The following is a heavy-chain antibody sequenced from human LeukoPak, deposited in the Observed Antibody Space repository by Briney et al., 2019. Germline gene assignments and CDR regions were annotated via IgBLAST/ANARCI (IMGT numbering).Heavy chain of an antibody. D-gene: IGHD3-10*01. Sequence: PSETLSLTCSVSDVSTTGYYWSWIPQTPRKGLEWSADVYLPGRTLYNPSLESRVTISVDTSKTQFSLTVTSVTAADTAVYYCARHMSVSYYAFDHWGRGTTVTVSS. J-gene: IGHJ3*01. CDR2: VYLPGRT. CDR3: ARHMSVSYYAFDH. CDR1: DVSTTGYY. V-gene: IGHV4-59*08.